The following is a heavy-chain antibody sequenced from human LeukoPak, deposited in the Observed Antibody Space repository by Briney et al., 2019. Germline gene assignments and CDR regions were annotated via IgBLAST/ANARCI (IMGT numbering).Heavy chain of an antibody. CDR2: IKPDGSEK. CDR3: ARGQSWAFDF. Sequence: GGSLRLSCAASGFTFSTYRMSWVRQAPGKGLQWVVNIKPDGSEKYYVDSVKGRFTISRDNAKNSVDLQMNSLRVEDTAVYYCARGQSWAFDFWGQGTLVTVSS. V-gene: IGHV3-7*05. D-gene: IGHD1-26*01. CDR1: GFTFSTYR. J-gene: IGHJ4*02.